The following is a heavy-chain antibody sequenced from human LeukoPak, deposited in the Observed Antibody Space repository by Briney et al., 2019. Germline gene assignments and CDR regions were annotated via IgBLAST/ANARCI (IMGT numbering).Heavy chain of an antibody. J-gene: IGHJ6*02. D-gene: IGHD3-3*01. V-gene: IGHV1-18*01. CDR1: GYTFTSYG. Sequence: GASVKVSCKASGYTFTSYGISWVRQAPGQGLEWMGWISAYNGNTNYAQKLQGRVTMTTDTSTSTAYMGLRSLRSDDTAVYYCAREDPSFSYGMDVWGQGTTVTVSS. CDR2: ISAYNGNT. CDR3: AREDPSFSYGMDV.